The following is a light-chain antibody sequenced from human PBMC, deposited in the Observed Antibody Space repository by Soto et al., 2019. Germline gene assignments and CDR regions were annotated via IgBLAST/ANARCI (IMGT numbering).Light chain of an antibody. J-gene: IGKJ2*01. CDR3: QQYNNWPKT. CDR2: GAS. CDR1: QSVNSN. Sequence: EIVMTQSPATLSVSPGERATLSCRASQSVNSNLAWYQQKPGQAPRLLIYGASARATGIPARFSGSGSGTEFTLTIRGLQSEDFAVYYCQQYNNWPKTFGQGTKLEIK. V-gene: IGKV3-15*01.